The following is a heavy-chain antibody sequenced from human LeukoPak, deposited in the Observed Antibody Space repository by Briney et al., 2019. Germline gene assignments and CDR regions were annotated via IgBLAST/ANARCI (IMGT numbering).Heavy chain of an antibody. CDR2: VDPEDGET. Sequence: ASVKVSCKVSGYTFTDYYMHWVQQAPGKGLEWMGLVDPEDGETIYAEKFQGRVTVTADTSTDTAYMELSSLRSEDTAVYYCATEAATLAFDYWGQGTLVTVSS. J-gene: IGHJ4*02. CDR1: GYTFTDYY. D-gene: IGHD6-25*01. CDR3: ATEAATLAFDY. V-gene: IGHV1-69-2*01.